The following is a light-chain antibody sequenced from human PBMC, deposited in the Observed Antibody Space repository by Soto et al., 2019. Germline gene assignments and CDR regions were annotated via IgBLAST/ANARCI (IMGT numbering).Light chain of an antibody. V-gene: IGKV3-15*01. CDR1: QSVSIH. CDR2: DTS. Sequence: ETVMTQSPGTLSVSLGERATLSCRASQSVSIHLAWYQQKPGQAPRLLIYDTSTRVTGIPARFSGSGSGTEFTLTISSLQSEDFTVYYCQQYKNWPAYTFGQGTKLEIK. J-gene: IGKJ2*01. CDR3: QQYKNWPAYT.